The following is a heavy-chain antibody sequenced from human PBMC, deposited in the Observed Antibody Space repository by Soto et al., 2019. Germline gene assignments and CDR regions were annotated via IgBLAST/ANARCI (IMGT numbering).Heavy chain of an antibody. J-gene: IGHJ6*02. D-gene: IGHD3-10*01. Sequence: GASVKVSCKASGYTFTSYGISWVRQAPGQGLEWMGWISAYNGNTNYAQKLQGRVTMTTDTSTSTAYMELRSLRSDDTAVYYCARMIPITMVRGVIISLGYYYGMDVWGQGTTVTVYS. CDR1: GYTFTSYG. CDR3: ARMIPITMVRGVIISLGYYYGMDV. V-gene: IGHV1-18*01. CDR2: ISAYNGNT.